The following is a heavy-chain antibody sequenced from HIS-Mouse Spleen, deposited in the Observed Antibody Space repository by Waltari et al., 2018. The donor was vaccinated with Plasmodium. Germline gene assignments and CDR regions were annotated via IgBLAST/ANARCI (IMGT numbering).Heavy chain of an antibody. J-gene: IGHJ4*02. D-gene: IGHD2-15*01. Sequence: QVQLQQWGAGLLKPSETLSLTCAVYGASFRGYSWSWIRQPPGKGLEWIGAINHSGSTNYNPSLKSRVTISVDTSKNQFSLKLSSVTAADTAVYYCARGVGYCSGGSCDHYFDYWGQGTLVTVSS. V-gene: IGHV4-34*01. CDR3: ARGVGYCSGGSCDHYFDY. CDR2: INHSGST. CDR1: GASFRGYS.